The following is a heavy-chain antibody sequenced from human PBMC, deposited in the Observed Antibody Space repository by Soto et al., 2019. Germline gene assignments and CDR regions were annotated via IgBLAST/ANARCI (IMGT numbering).Heavy chain of an antibody. D-gene: IGHD2-8*02. CDR3: ARHYCTGGRCYFDY. CDR2: IDYSGDT. CDR1: GSSISSKGFY. J-gene: IGHJ4*02. Sequence: QLQLQESGPRLVKPSETLSLTCSVSGSSISSKGFYCGWIRQAPGKGLEWLGSIDYSGDTYYNPSLKSRVPISVGTSTHEFSLRVSSVTAADTAVYYCARHYCTGGRCYFDYRGQGTLVTATS. V-gene: IGHV4-39*01.